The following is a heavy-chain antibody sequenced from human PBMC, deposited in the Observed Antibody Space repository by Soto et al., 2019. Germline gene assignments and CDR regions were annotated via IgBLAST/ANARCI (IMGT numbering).Heavy chain of an antibody. J-gene: IGHJ4*02. CDR3: ARHLAAGDS. D-gene: IGHD6-25*01. CDR1: GYTFTSYY. V-gene: IGHV1-46*03. CDR2: VNPTGGST. Sequence: ASVKVSCNSSGYTFTSYYIHWVRQAPGQGLEWMAIVNPTGGSTNYAQKFQGRITVTFDTSTSTVFMELNSLRNEDTAVYYCARHLAAGDSWGQGTLVTVSS.